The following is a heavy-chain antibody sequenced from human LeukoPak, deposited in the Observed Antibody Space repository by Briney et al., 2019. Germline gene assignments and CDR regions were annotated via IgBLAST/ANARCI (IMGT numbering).Heavy chain of an antibody. D-gene: IGHD4-17*01. CDR3: AKSIYTNLLGEVFDQ. J-gene: IGHJ4*02. Sequence: GGSLRLSCAASGFAFTSYGIHWLRQAPGKGLDGVAFIAYDGSLQYYGDSVKGRFTISRDNSENTMYLEMNSLRADDTALYFCAKSIYTNLLGEVFDQWGQGTLVTVSS. CDR2: IAYDGSLQ. CDR1: GFAFTSYG. V-gene: IGHV3-30*02.